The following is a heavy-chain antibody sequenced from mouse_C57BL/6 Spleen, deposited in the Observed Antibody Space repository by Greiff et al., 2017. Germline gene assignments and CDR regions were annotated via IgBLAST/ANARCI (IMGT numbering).Heavy chain of an antibody. CDR1: GYTFTSYG. V-gene: IGHV1-81*01. CDR2: IYPRSGNT. D-gene: IGHD1-1*01. J-gene: IGHJ4*01. CDR3: ARGTVVALYAMDY. Sequence: QVQLKESGAELARPGASVKLSCKASGYTFTSYGISWVKQRTGQGLEWIGEIYPRSGNTYYNEKFKGKATLTADKSSSTAYMELRSLTSEDSAVYFCARGTVVALYAMDYWGQGTSVTVSS.